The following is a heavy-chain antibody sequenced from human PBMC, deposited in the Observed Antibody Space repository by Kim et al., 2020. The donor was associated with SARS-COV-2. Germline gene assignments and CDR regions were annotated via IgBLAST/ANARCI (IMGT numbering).Heavy chain of an antibody. Sequence: GGSLRLSCAASGFTFGDYAMHWVRQAPGKGLEWVSGISWNSGSIGYADSVKGRFTISRDNAKNSLYLQMNSLRAEDTALYYCAKVPRGSGSWYYFDYWGQGTLVTVSS. D-gene: IGHD3-10*01. CDR3: AKVPRGSGSWYYFDY. CDR2: ISWNSGSI. CDR1: GFTFGDYA. J-gene: IGHJ4*02. V-gene: IGHV3-9*01.